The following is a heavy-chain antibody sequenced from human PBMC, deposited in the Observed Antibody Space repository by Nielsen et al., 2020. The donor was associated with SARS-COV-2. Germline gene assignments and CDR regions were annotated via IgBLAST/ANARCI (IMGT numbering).Heavy chain of an antibody. CDR3: AKVRLFPPSDTTMAHYFQH. V-gene: IGHV3-23*01. Sequence: GGSLRLSCAASGFSFTSYAMAWVRQAPGKGLEWVSTITASGDYTYYADSVKGRHTISRDNSKNTLYLQMNTLRAEDTAVYYCAKVRLFPPSDTTMAHYFQHWGPGTLVAVSS. CDR1: GFSFTSYA. J-gene: IGHJ1*01. CDR2: ITASGDYT. D-gene: IGHD5-18*01.